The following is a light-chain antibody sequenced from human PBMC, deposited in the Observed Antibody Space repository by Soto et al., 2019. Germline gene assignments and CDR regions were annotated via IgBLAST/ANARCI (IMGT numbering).Light chain of an antibody. CDR1: SGDIGAYNY. V-gene: IGLV2-14*01. Sequence: QSALTQSASVSGSPGQSITISCTGTSGDIGAYNYVSWYQQYPGKAPKVMIYDVSNRPSGVSDRFSGSKSGNTASLTISGLQAEDEADYYCSSYTSTSVIFGGGTKLTV. CDR3: SSYTSTSVI. CDR2: DVS. J-gene: IGLJ2*01.